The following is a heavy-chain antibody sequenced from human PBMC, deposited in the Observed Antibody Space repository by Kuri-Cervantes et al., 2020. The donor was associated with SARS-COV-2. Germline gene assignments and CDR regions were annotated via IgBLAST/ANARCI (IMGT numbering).Heavy chain of an antibody. CDR1: GASISSNTYY. Sequence: SETLSLTCSVSGASISSNTYYWGWIRQPPGKGLEWIGSVSYTGNTYLNPSLKSRVTISVHTSKTQFSLNLSAVTVADTAVYYCASQVDTAMAFDYWGQGTLVTVSS. CDR2: VSYTGNT. J-gene: IGHJ4*02. D-gene: IGHD5-18*01. V-gene: IGHV4-39*01. CDR3: ASQVDTAMAFDY.